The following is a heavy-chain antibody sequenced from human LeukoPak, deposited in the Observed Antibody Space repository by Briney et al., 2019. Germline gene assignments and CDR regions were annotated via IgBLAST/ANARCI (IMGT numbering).Heavy chain of an antibody. D-gene: IGHD3-9*01. Sequence: GGSLRLSCEASGFTFSNAWMSWVRQAPGKGLEWVGRIKSKTDGGTTDYAAPVKGRFTISRDDSKNTLYLQMNSLKTEDTAVYYCTTAGYFDWLSYYFDYWGQGTLVTVSS. CDR3: TTAGYFDWLSYYFDY. CDR2: IKSKTDGGTT. J-gene: IGHJ4*02. CDR1: GFTFSNAW. V-gene: IGHV3-15*01.